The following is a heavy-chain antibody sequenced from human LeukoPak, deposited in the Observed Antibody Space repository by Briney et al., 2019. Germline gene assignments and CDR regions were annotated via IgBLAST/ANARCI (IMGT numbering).Heavy chain of an antibody. Sequence: SETLSLTCTVSGGSISSYYWSWIRQSPGKGLEWIGYIYYSGSTNYNPSLKSRVTISVDTSKNQFSLKLSSVTAADTAVYYCVRVGHDSGTYLYYFDYWGQGTLVTVSS. CDR1: GGSISSYY. CDR3: VRVGHDSGTYLYYFDY. J-gene: IGHJ4*02. D-gene: IGHD1-26*01. CDR2: IYYSGST. V-gene: IGHV4-59*01.